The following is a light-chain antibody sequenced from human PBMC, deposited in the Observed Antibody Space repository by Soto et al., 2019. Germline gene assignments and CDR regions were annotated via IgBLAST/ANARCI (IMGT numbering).Light chain of an antibody. CDR1: SSDVGDYNY. Sequence: QSALTQPRSVSGSPGQSVTISCTGTSSDVGDYNYVSWYQQHPGKAPKLMIYDVNKRPSGVPDRFSGSKSGNTASLTISGLQAEDEADIYCCSYAGSYTLWVFGGGTKLTVL. CDR3: CSYAGSYTLWV. J-gene: IGLJ3*02. CDR2: DVN. V-gene: IGLV2-11*01.